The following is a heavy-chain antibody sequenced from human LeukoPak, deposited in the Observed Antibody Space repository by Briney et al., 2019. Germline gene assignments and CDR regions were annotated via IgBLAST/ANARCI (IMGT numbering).Heavy chain of an antibody. CDR3: ARTTSFDY. CDR1: GFTFTSYE. CDR2: ITISGSTI. V-gene: IGHV3-48*03. J-gene: IGHJ4*02. D-gene: IGHD1-1*01. Sequence: GGSLRLSCAASGFTFTSYEMNWVRQAPGKGLEWVSYITISGSTIYYTDSVKGRFTISRDNAKNSLYLQMNSLRAEDTAVYYCARTTSFDYWGQGTLVTVSS.